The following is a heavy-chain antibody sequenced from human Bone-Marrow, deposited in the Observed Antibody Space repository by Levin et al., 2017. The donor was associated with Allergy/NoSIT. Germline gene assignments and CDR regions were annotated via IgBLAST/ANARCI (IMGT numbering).Heavy chain of an antibody. D-gene: IGHD1-1*01. CDR2: MYFSGSK. V-gene: IGHV4-61*08. Sequence: PSETLSLTCSVSGGSVISRVHYWSWIRQPAGKGLEWIGYMYFSGSKSYNSALRSRVSMSVDRSKNQFSLTLNSVTAADTAVYFCARLGEVDSGANWIGGRGKELFFSYGMDVWGPGTTVTVSS. CDR3: ARLGEVDSGANWIGGRGKELFFSYGMDV. J-gene: IGHJ6*01. CDR1: GGSVISRVHY.